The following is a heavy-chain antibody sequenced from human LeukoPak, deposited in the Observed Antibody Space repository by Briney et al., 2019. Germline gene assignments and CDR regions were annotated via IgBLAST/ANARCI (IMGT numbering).Heavy chain of an antibody. CDR1: GGTFSSYA. D-gene: IGHD1-26*01. CDR3: ARGSSWWELLGY. CDR2: IIPIFGTA. V-gene: IGHV1-69*13. J-gene: IGHJ4*02. Sequence: ASVKVSCKASGGTFSSYAISWVRQAPGQGLEWMGGIIPIFGTANYAQKFQGRVTITADESTSTAYMELSSLRSEDTAVYYCARGSSWWELLGYWGQGTLVTVSS.